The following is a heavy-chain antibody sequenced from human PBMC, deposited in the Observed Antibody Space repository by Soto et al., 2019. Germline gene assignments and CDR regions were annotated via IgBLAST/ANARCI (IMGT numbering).Heavy chain of an antibody. CDR1: GFTFSSYA. D-gene: IGHD3-10*01. V-gene: IGHV3-23*01. CDR3: ARQRLQPLWFGELSGALDY. J-gene: IGHJ4*02. CDR2: ISGSGGST. Sequence: EVQLLESGGGLVQPGGSLRLSCAASGFTFSSYAMSWVRQAPGKGLEWVSAISGSGGSTYYADSVKGRFTISRDNSKNTLYLQMNGLRAEDTAVYYCARQRLQPLWFGELSGALDYWGQGTLVTVSS.